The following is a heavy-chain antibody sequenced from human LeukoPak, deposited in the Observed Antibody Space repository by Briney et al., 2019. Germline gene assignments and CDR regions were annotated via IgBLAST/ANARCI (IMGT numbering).Heavy chain of an antibody. Sequence: PGGSLRLSCAASGLSFLSYSMNWVRQAPGKGLEWVSSISSISSYVYYADSVKGRFTISRDNAKNSLYLQMNSLRAEDTAVYYCARAQTYGDSRLPLDYWGQGTLVTVSS. CDR1: GLSFLSYS. CDR3: ARAQTYGDSRLPLDY. CDR2: ISSISSYV. D-gene: IGHD2-21*02. J-gene: IGHJ4*02. V-gene: IGHV3-21*01.